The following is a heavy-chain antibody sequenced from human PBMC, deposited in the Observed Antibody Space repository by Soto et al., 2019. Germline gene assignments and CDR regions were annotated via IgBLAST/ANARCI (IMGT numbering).Heavy chain of an antibody. CDR1: GGTFSSYA. D-gene: IGHD2-2*01. CDR3: ARDFHSVPAATYNWFDP. Sequence: QVQLVQSGAEVKKPGSSVKVSCKASGGTFSSYAISWVRQAPGQGLEWMGGIIPIFGTANYAQKFQGRVTITADESTSTAYMELSSLRSEDKAVYYCARDFHSVPAATYNWFDPWGQGTLVTVSS. J-gene: IGHJ5*02. CDR2: IIPIFGTA. V-gene: IGHV1-69*01.